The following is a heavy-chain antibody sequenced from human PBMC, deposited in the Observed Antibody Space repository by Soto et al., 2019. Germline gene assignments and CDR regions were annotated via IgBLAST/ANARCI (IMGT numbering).Heavy chain of an antibody. Sequence: QVQLVESGGGVVQPGRSLRLSCAASGFTFSSYAMHWVRQAPGKGLEWVAVISYDGSNKYYADSVKGRFTISRDNSKNTLYLQMNSLRAEDTAVYYCARSSGSYFDYWGQVTLVTVSS. CDR2: ISYDGSNK. V-gene: IGHV3-30-3*01. CDR1: GFTFSSYA. CDR3: ARSSGSYFDY. J-gene: IGHJ4*02. D-gene: IGHD1-26*01.